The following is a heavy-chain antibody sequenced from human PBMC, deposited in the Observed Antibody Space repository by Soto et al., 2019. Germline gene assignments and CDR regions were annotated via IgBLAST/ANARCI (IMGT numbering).Heavy chain of an antibody. CDR1: DFTFTNAW. D-gene: IGHD6-19*01. Sequence: GGSLRLSCAASDFTFTNAWMNWAWQDPGKGLEWVGRIKRKSDGGTTDYAAPVKGRFTISRDDSENTLYLQMNSLKTEDTAIYYCTTEGDSSGWGWWAYWGQGT. J-gene: IGHJ4*02. CDR2: IKRKSDGGTT. CDR3: TTEGDSSGWGWWAY. V-gene: IGHV3-15*07.